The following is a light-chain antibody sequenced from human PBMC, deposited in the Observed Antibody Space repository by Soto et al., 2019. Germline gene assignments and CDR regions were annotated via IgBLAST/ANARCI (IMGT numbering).Light chain of an antibody. Sequence: DIQMTQSPSTLSASVGDRVTITCRASQSVNRWLAWYQQTPGKAPKLLIFDASTLESGVPSRFSGSGFGTEFTLTISSLQPDDFATYYCHQYDSFWTFGQGNKVEIK. CDR2: DAS. V-gene: IGKV1-5*01. CDR1: QSVNRW. J-gene: IGKJ1*01. CDR3: HQYDSFWT.